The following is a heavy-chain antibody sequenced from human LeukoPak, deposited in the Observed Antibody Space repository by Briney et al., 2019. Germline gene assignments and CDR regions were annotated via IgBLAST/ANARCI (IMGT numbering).Heavy chain of an antibody. CDR1: GCTFDNAW. J-gene: IGHJ4*02. CDR2: TKSKTDGGTT. D-gene: IGHD3-10*01. CDR3: TARALGTWFSPADFDY. V-gene: IGHV3-15*01. Sequence: GGSLRLSCAASGCTFDNAWMSWVRQAPGKGLEWVGRTKSKTDGGTTDYAAPVKGRFTISRDASKDTLYLQMDSLKTEDTAVYYCTARALGTWFSPADFDYWGQGTLVTVSS.